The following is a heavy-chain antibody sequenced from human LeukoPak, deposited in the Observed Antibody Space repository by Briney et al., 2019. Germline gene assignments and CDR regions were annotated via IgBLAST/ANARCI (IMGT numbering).Heavy chain of an antibody. D-gene: IGHD3-10*01. CDR1: GFTFSSYA. V-gene: IGHV3-23*01. CDR2: ISGSGGST. Sequence: GGSLRLSCAASGFTFSSYAMSGDRQAPGKGLEGVSAISGSGGSTYYADSVKGRFTISRDNSKNTLYLQMNSLRAEDTAVYYCASGPITMVRGVIINPIDYWGQGTLVTVSS. CDR3: ASGPITMVRGVIINPIDY. J-gene: IGHJ4*02.